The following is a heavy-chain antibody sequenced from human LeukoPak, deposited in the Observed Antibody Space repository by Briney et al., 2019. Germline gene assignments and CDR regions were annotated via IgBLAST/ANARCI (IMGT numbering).Heavy chain of an antibody. J-gene: IGHJ4*02. CDR2: ICPDGTGI. Sequence: GGSLRLSCAASGFIFSFYCMHWVRQAPGKGPMWVSRICPDGTGISYADSVKARFTTSRDNAKNTVYLQMNSLREEDTAVYYCVRDFRSADYWGQGTLVTVSS. CDR3: VRDFRSADY. CDR1: GFIFSFYC. V-gene: IGHV3-74*01.